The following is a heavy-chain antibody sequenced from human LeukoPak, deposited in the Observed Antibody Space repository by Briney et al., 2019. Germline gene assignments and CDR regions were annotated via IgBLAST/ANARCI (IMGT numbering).Heavy chain of an antibody. CDR2: IGTAGDT. V-gene: IGHV3-13*01. Sequence: GGSLRLSCAASGFTLSSYAMHWVRHPAGKGLEWVSAIGTAGDTFYPGSVKGRFTISREDAKKSLFLRMNSLRAEDTAVYYCARQNTPHGNFDYWGQGTLVTVSS. CDR1: GFTLSSYA. CDR3: ARQNTPHGNFDY. D-gene: IGHD1-26*01. J-gene: IGHJ4*02.